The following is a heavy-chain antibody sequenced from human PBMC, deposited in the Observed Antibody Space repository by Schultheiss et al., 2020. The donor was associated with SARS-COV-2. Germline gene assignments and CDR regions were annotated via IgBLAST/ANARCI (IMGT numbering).Heavy chain of an antibody. CDR1: GFTFRTYW. D-gene: IGHD5-24*01. CDR2: LNEDGSHT. Sequence: GGSLRLSCAASGFTFRTYWMHWVRQAPGEGLVWVSRLNEDGSHTNYADSVKGRFTISRDNSKNTLYLQMKSLRVDDTAVYYCARARDRGFYYYGMDIWGQGTTVTVSS. V-gene: IGHV3-74*01. J-gene: IGHJ6*02. CDR3: ARARDRGFYYYGMDI.